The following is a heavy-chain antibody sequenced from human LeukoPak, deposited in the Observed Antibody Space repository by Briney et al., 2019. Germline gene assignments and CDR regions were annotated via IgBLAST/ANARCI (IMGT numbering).Heavy chain of an antibody. CDR1: GYTFTSYY. Sequence: ASVKVSCKASGYTFTSYYVHWVRQAPGQGLEWMGIINPSGGSTSYAQKFQGRVTMTRDTSTSTVYMELSSLRSEDTAVYYCARGVDIVVVPAAIHPWGQGTLVTVSS. D-gene: IGHD2-2*03. J-gene: IGHJ5*02. CDR2: INPSGGST. V-gene: IGHV1-46*03. CDR3: ARGVDIVVVPAAIHP.